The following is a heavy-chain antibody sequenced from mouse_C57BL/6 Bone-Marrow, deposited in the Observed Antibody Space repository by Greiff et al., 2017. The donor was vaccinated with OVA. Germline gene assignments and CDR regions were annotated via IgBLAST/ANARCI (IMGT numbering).Heavy chain of an antibody. D-gene: IGHD2-4*01. CDR3: ARNDYLYYFDY. CDR2: ILPGSGSP. Sequence: VQLQQSGAELMKPGASVKLSCKATGYTFTGYWIEWVKQRPGHGLEWIGEILPGSGSPNYTAKFKGKATFTADKSSSTAYMQLSSLTTEDSAIYYCARNDYLYYFDYWGQGTTLTVSS. J-gene: IGHJ2*01. CDR1: GYTFTGYW. V-gene: IGHV1-9*01.